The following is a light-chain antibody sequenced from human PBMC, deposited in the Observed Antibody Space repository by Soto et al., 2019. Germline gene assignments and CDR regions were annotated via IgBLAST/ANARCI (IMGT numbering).Light chain of an antibody. CDR3: QQSYSTPRT. Sequence: DIQMTQSPSSLSASVGDRVTITCRASQSISSYLYWYQQKPGKAPKLLIYAASSLQSGVPSSFRGSGSGTDFTLTISSLQPEDFATYYCQQSYSTPRTFGQWTKVEI. CDR2: AAS. J-gene: IGKJ1*01. V-gene: IGKV1-39*01. CDR1: QSISSY.